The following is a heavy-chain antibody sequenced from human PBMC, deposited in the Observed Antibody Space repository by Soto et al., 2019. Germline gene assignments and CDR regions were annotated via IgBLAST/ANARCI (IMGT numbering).Heavy chain of an antibody. CDR3: TKTDYDRHHMED. J-gene: IGHJ6*02. D-gene: IGHD3-16*01. V-gene: IGHV3-23*01. CDR2: ITETGGDT. CDR1: GFTFSNFV. Sequence: GVSLLLSCAASGFTFSNFVMRWVRQTPGKGLEWVSTITETGGDTYYTDSVKGRFTVSRDNSKNTLYLQMTSLRAEDTALYYCTKTDYDRHHMEDWGQWTTVTVS.